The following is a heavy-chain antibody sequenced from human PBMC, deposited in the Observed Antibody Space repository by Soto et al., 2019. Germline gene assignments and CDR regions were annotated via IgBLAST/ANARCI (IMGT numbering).Heavy chain of an antibody. CDR3: AKETAGIGIPLFDH. V-gene: IGHV3-23*01. J-gene: IGHJ4*02. CDR1: EFPLTTYA. Sequence: SLRLSCAASEFPLTTYALSWVRQAPGKRLEWVSAVSDDGGAHYASSVMGRFIVSRDLSKSTVYLEINGLTAEDTALYYCAKETAGIGIPLFDHWGQGIMVTVSS. CDR2: VSDDGGA. D-gene: IGHD6-13*01.